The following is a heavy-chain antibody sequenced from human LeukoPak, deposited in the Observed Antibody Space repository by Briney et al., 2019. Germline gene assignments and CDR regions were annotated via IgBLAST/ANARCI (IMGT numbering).Heavy chain of an antibody. CDR3: ARVTQWKLDRRDPYNWFDP. CDR2: IYYSGST. CDR1: GGSISSSSYY. V-gene: IGHV4-39*07. Sequence: SETLSLTCTVSGGSISSSSYYWGWLRQPPGKGLEWIGSIYYSGSTYYNPSLKSRVTISVDTSKSQFSLKLSSVTAADTAVYYCARVTQWKLDRRDPYNWFDPWGQGSLVTVSS. D-gene: IGHD1-26*01. J-gene: IGHJ5*02.